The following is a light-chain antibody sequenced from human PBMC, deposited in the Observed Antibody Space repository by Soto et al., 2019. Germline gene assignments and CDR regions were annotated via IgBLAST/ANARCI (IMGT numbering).Light chain of an antibody. CDR2: DTS. V-gene: IGKV1-13*02. CDR3: PQFHSPAIT. Sequence: AIQLTQSPSSLYAPVGARVTITCRASQGVRSALAGDQHKPGRGRRRLIYDTSTLQSGVPSRFSGSGSGTDFIRTISSLQAEGFATYDCPQFHSPAITFGGGTKLE. J-gene: IGKJ4*01. CDR1: QGVRSA.